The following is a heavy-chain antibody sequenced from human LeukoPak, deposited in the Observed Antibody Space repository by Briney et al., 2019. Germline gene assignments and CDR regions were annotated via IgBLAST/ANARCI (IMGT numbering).Heavy chain of an antibody. CDR3: AKDPGDY. V-gene: IGHV3-30-3*01. CDR2: ISYDGSNK. CDR1: GFTFSSYA. Sequence: PGRSLRLSCAASGFTFSSYAMHWVRQAPGKGLEWVAVISYDGSNKYYADSVKGRFTISRDNSKNTLYLQMNSLRTEDTAEYYCAKDPGDYWGQGTLVTVSS. J-gene: IGHJ4*02.